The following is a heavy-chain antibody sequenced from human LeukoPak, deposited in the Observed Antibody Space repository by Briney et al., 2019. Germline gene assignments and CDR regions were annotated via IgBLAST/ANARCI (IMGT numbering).Heavy chain of an antibody. J-gene: IGHJ4*02. CDR2: INGRGDDT. V-gene: IGHV3-23*01. Sequence: PGGSLRLSCAASGFTFSGFAMSWVRQAPGKRLEWVSAINGRGDDTYYPDSVKGRFTISRDNSNNTLYLQMNSLRADDTAVYYCAKGHRESSSFFDSWGQGIPVTVSS. CDR3: AKGHRESSSFFDS. CDR1: GFTFSGFA.